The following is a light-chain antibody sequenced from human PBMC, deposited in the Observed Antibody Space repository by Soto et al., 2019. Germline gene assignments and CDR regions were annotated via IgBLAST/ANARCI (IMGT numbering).Light chain of an antibody. Sequence: QSALTQPPSVSAAPGQRVTISCSGSTSNIGNHHVSWYQQLPGTAPKLLIYDNDKRPSGIPDRFSGSKSGTSATLGITGLQTGDETDYYCGKWDNSLNTGWVFGGGTKLTVL. CDR1: TSNIGNHH. V-gene: IGLV1-51*01. J-gene: IGLJ3*02. CDR3: GKWDNSLNTGWV. CDR2: DND.